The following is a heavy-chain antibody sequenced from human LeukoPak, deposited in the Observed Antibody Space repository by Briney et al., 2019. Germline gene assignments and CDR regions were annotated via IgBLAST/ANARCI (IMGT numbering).Heavy chain of an antibody. D-gene: IGHD3-3*01. CDR3: ARDMCYDFWSGYYTGLRFDP. CDR2: IKQDGSEE. V-gene: IGHV3-7*01. J-gene: IGHJ5*02. CDR1: GFTFSSYW. Sequence: PGGSLRLSCAASGFTFSSYWMSWVRQAPGKGLEWVANIKQDGSEEYYVDSVKGRFTISRDNAKNSLYLQMNSLRAEDTAVYYCARDMCYDFWSGYYTGLRFDPWGQGTLVTVSS.